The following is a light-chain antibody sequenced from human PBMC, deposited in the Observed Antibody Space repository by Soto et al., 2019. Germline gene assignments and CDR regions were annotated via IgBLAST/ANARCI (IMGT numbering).Light chain of an antibody. CDR2: DAS. J-gene: IGKJ4*01. CDR3: QQFSSYPLT. CDR1: QAINTY. Sequence: DIQLTQSPSFLSASVGDRVTITCRASQAINTYLAWYQQKPGKAPKLLIYDASTLKSGVPSRFSGSGSGTDFTLTISRLEPEDFAVYYCQQFSSYPLTFGGGTKVDNK. V-gene: IGKV1-9*01.